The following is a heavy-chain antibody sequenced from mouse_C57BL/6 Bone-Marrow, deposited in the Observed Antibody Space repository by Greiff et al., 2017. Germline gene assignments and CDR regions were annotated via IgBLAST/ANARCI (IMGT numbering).Heavy chain of an antibody. J-gene: IGHJ4*01. Sequence: VQLQQPGTELVKPGASVKLSCKASGYTFTSYWMHWVQQRPGQGLEWIGNINPSNGGTNYNEKFKSKATLTVDKSSSTAYMQLSSLTSEDSAVYYCARGTYDYCSSYTYYAMDYWGQGTSVTVSS. D-gene: IGHD1-1*01. CDR2: INPSNGGT. V-gene: IGHV1-53*01. CDR3: ARGTYDYCSSYTYYAMDY. CDR1: GYTFTSYW.